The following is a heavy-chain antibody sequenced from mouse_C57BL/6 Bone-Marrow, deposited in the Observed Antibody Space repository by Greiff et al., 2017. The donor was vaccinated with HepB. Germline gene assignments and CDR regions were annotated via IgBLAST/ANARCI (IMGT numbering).Heavy chain of an antibody. CDR1: GYTFTSYW. V-gene: IGHV1-55*01. CDR2: IYPGSGST. D-gene: IGHD3-2*02. Sequence: VKLQQPGAELVKPGASVKMSCKASGYTFTSYWITWVKQRPGQGLEWIGDIYPGSGSTNYNEKFKSKATLTVDTSSSTAYMQLSSLTSEDSAVYYCARWSSGFSWFAYWGQGTLVTVSS. CDR3: ARWSSGFSWFAY. J-gene: IGHJ3*01.